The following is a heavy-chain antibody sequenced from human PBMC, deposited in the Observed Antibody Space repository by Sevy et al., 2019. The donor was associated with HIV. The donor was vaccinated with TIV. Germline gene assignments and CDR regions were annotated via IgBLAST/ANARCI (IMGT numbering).Heavy chain of an antibody. Sequence: GGSLRLSCAASGFTFSSYGMHWVRQAPGKGLEWVAFIQFDGNKKYSADSIKGRFTIARDNSKNTLYLQMNSLRAEDTAVYYCAREPLISLGADLFDYWGQGTLVTVSS. V-gene: IGHV3-30*02. CDR1: GFTFSSYG. CDR3: AREPLISLGADLFDY. D-gene: IGHD7-27*01. J-gene: IGHJ4*02. CDR2: IQFDGNKK.